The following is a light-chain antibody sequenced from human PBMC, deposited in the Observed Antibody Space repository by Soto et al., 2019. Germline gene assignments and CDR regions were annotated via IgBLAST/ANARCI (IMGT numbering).Light chain of an antibody. CDR1: QTVSSSY. V-gene: IGKV3-20*01. Sequence: EIVLTQSPGTLSLSPGERATLSCRASQTVSSSYLAWYQQKPGQAPRLLIYGASNRATGIPDRFGGSGSGADFTLTISRLEPEDFAVYYCQQYGSSPRTFGQRTKVEI. CDR3: QQYGSSPRT. CDR2: GAS. J-gene: IGKJ1*01.